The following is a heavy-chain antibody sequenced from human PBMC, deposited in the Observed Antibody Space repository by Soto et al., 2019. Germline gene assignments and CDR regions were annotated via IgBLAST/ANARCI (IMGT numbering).Heavy chain of an antibody. V-gene: IGHV1-46*01. CDR3: ARAARPHYYYYGMDV. J-gene: IGHJ6*02. D-gene: IGHD6-6*01. CDR2: INPSGGST. CDR1: GYTFTSYY. Sequence: ASVKVSCKASGYTFTSYYMHWVRQAPGQGLEWMGIINPSGGSTSYAQKFQGRVTMTRDTSTSTVYMELSSLRSEDTAVYYCARAARPHYYYYGMDVWGQGTTVTVSS.